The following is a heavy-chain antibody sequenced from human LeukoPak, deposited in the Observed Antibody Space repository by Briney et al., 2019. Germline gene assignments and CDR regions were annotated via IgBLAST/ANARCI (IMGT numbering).Heavy chain of an antibody. CDR3: AKWGDYDILTGYYVSDF. D-gene: IGHD3-9*01. Sequence: GGSLRLSCAASGFIFRNYAMSWVRQAPGKGLQWVAAITGGGDTTYYGDSVMGRFTISRDNSKNTLYLEVNTLRAEDTAVYYCAKWGDYDILTGYYVSDFWGQGTLVTVSS. V-gene: IGHV3-23*01. CDR2: ITGGGDTT. CDR1: GFIFRNYA. J-gene: IGHJ4*02.